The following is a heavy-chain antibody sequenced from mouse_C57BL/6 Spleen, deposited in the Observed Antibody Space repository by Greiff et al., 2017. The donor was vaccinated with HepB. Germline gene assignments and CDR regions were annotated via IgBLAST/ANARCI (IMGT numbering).Heavy chain of an antibody. Sequence: VQLQQPGAELVMPGASVKLSCKASGYTFTSYWMHWVKQRPGQGLEWIGEIDPSDSYTNYNHKFKGKSTLTVDKSSSTAYMQLSSLTSEDSAVYYCARITTVVRSEYFDVWGTGTTVTVSS. CDR2: IDPSDSYT. CDR1: GYTFTSYW. V-gene: IGHV1-69*01. CDR3: ARITTVVRSEYFDV. D-gene: IGHD1-1*01. J-gene: IGHJ1*03.